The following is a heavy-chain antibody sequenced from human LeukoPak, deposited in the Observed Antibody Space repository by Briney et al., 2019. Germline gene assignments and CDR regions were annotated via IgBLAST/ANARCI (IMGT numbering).Heavy chain of an antibody. CDR1: GGSISSGSYY. Sequence: SQTLSLTCTVSGGSISSGSYYWSWIRQPAGKGLEWIGRIYTSGSTNYNPSLKSRVTISVDTSKNQFSLKLSSVTAADAAVYYCARAHYVFWSGYSLSDWLAFDIWGQGTMVTVSS. D-gene: IGHD3-3*01. CDR3: ARAHYVFWSGYSLSDWLAFDI. V-gene: IGHV4-61*02. CDR2: IYTSGST. J-gene: IGHJ3*02.